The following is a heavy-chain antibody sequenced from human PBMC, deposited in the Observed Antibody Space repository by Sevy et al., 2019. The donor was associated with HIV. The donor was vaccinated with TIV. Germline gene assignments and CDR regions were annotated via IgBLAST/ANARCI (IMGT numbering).Heavy chain of an antibody. CDR1: GFSFSDYY. J-gene: IGHJ4*02. D-gene: IGHD3-16*01. CDR3: VGRRYSPAYSWSYHFDY. CDR2: ISTSSSAK. Sequence: GGSLRLSCAAPGFSFSDYYMNWIRQAPGKGLEWISYISTSSSAKYYTDSVKGRFAISRDNARNSLYLQMNSLRVEDTAVYFCVGRRYSPAYSWSYHFDYWGQGALVTVSS. V-gene: IGHV3-11*01.